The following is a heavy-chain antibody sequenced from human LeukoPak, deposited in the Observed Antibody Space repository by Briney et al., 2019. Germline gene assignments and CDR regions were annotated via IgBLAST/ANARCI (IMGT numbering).Heavy chain of an antibody. D-gene: IGHD4-23*01. V-gene: IGHV4-59*11. Sequence: SETLSLTCTVSGGSISSHYWSWIRQPPGKGLEWIGYIYHSGSTNYNPSLRSRVTMSVDTSKNQFSLKLSSVTAADTAVYYCARDEDYGGLNYWGQGTLVTVSS. CDR2: IYHSGST. CDR1: GGSISSHY. J-gene: IGHJ4*02. CDR3: ARDEDYGGLNY.